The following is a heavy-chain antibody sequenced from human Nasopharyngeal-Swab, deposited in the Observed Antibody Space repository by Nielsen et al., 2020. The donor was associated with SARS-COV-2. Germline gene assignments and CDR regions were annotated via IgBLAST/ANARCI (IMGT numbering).Heavy chain of an antibody. Sequence: VCQAPGKGLEWVSVIYSGGSSTYYADSVKGRFTISRDNSKNALYLQMNSLRAEDTAVYYCAKAVGAITIFGVVIKKAHGMDVWGQGTTVTVSS. D-gene: IGHD3-3*01. CDR3: AKAVGAITIFGVVIKKAHGMDV. J-gene: IGHJ6*02. V-gene: IGHV3-23*03. CDR2: IYSGGSST.